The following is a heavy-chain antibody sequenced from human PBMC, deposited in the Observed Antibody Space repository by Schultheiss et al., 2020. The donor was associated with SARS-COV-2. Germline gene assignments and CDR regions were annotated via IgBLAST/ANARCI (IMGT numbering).Heavy chain of an antibody. D-gene: IGHD2-15*01. V-gene: IGHV1/OR15-3*01. CDR3: ARPRYCSGGSCYLAEYFQH. Sequence: ASVKVSCKASGYTFTGYYMHWVRQAPGQRLEWMGWINAGNGNTKYSQKFQGRVTITADESTSTAYMELSSLRSEDTAVYYCARPRYCSGGSCYLAEYFQHWGQGTLVTVAS. CDR2: INAGNGNT. J-gene: IGHJ1*01. CDR1: GYTFTGYY.